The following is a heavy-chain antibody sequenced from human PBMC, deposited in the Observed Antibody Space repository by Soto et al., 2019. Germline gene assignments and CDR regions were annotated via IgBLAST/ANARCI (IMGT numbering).Heavy chain of an antibody. J-gene: IGHJ6*02. V-gene: IGHV1-3*01. Sequence: ASVKVSCKASGYTFSTHAMHWVRQAPGQSIEWMGWINGGTGQTKHSHRFQERTSITRDTSASTAYMELSSLRSEDTAVYYCARGKGMEENYYYYGLDIWGQGTTVTVSS. CDR1: GYTFSTHA. D-gene: IGHD1-1*01. CDR3: ARGKGMEENYYYYGLDI. CDR2: INGGTGQT.